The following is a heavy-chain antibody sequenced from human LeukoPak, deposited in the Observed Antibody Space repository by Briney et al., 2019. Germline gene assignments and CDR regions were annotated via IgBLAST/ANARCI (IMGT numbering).Heavy chain of an antibody. CDR3: AKDGRRFLESKLFDF. CDR1: GFTFSNYV. Sequence: GGSLRLSCAASGFTFSNYVMSWVRQAPGKGLEWVAAISGSDGRTYFTDSVKGRFTVSRDNSKNTLYLQMNNLRAEDMAVYYCAKDGRRFLESKLFDFWGQGTLVTVSS. V-gene: IGHV3-23*01. D-gene: IGHD3-3*01. J-gene: IGHJ4*02. CDR2: ISGSDGRT.